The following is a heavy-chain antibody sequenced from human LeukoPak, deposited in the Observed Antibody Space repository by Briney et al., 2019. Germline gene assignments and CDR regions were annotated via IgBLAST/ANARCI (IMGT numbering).Heavy chain of an antibody. CDR1: GFTVSSNY. V-gene: IGHV3-66*01. Sequence: PGGSLRLSCAASGFTVSSNYMSWVRQAPGKGLEWVSVIYSGGSTYYADSVKGRFTISRDNSKNTLYLQMNSLRAEDTAVYYCASGYSGSYPPYFDYWGQGTLVTVSS. CDR3: ASGYSGSYPPYFDY. CDR2: IYSGGST. J-gene: IGHJ4*02. D-gene: IGHD1-26*01.